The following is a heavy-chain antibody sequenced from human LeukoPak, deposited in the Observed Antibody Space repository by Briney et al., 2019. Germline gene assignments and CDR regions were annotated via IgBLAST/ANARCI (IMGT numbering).Heavy chain of an antibody. V-gene: IGHV3-7*01. CDR3: TRDRSRAEDD. J-gene: IGHJ4*02. D-gene: IGHD1-14*01. CDR1: GFTFSGHL. CDR2: INQGGSDK. Sequence: GGSLRLSCAASGFTFSGHLMSWVRQAPGKGLEWVANINQGGSDKYYVDPVKGRFTISRDSANNLLYLQMNSLRGEDTAVYYCTRDRSRAEDDWGQGTLVTVSS.